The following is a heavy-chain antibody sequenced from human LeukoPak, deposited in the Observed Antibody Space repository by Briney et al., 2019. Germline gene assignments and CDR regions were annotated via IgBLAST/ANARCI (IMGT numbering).Heavy chain of an antibody. CDR3: ARFIAAPYYFDY. V-gene: IGHV3-21*01. Sequence: PGGSLRLSCAASGFTFSSYSMNWVRQAPGKGLEWVSFISSSRSYIYYADPVKGRFTISRDNAKNSLYLQMNSLRAEDTAVYYCARFIAAPYYFDYWGRGTLVTVSS. J-gene: IGHJ4*02. CDR1: GFTFSSYS. D-gene: IGHD6-13*01. CDR2: ISSSRSYI.